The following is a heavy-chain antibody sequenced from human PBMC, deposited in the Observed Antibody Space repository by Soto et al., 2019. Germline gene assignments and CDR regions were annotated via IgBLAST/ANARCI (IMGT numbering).Heavy chain of an antibody. D-gene: IGHD1-26*01. V-gene: IGHV2-5*02. Sequence: QITLKESGPTLVKRTQTLTLTCTFSGFSLSDNGVGVGWIRQPPGKALEWLALIYWDDDKIYRPSLKTRLTITKDTSKNQVLLTMTNMEPVDTATYYCAHRLTWDAFDIWGQGTMVTVSS. CDR3: AHRLTWDAFDI. CDR2: IYWDDDK. CDR1: GFSLSDNGVG. J-gene: IGHJ3*02.